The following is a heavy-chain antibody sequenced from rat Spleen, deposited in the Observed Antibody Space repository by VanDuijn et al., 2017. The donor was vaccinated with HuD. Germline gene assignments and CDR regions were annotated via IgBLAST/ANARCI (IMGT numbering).Heavy chain of an antibody. Sequence: EVQLVESGGGLVQPGRSMKLSCAASGFTFSNYGMAWVRQTPKKGLEWVAYISYDGGSTYYRDSVKGRFTISRDNAKSTLYLQMDSLRSEDTATYYCTTARGAARGGFDYWGQGVMVTVSS. D-gene: IGHD1-2*01. CDR3: TTARGAARGGFDY. CDR1: GFTFSNYG. CDR2: ISYDGGST. J-gene: IGHJ2*01. V-gene: IGHV5-20*01.